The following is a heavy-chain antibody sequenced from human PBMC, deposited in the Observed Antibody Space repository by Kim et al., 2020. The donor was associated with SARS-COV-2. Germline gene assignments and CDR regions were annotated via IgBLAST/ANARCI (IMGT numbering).Heavy chain of an antibody. CDR1: GGTFSSYA. Sequence: SVKVSCKASGGTFSSYAISWVRQAPGQGLEWMGGIIPIFGTANYAQKFQGRVTITADESTSTAYMELSSLRSEDTAVYYCARALVIVVVPAVDAFDIWGQGTMVTVSS. CDR3: ARALVIVVVPAVDAFDI. CDR2: IIPIFGTA. V-gene: IGHV1-69*13. J-gene: IGHJ3*02. D-gene: IGHD2-2*03.